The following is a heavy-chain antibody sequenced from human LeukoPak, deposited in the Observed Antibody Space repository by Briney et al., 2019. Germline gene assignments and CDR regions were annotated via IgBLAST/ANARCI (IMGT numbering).Heavy chain of an antibody. CDR1: GFTFSSYS. Sequence: GGPLRLSCAASGFTFSSYSMNWVRQAPGKGLEWVSSISSSSSYIYYADSVKGRFTISRDNAKNSLYLQMNSLRAEDTAVYYCARDQYCSSTSCYLGYYYYGMDVWGQGTTVTVSS. CDR3: ARDQYCSSTSCYLGYYYYGMDV. CDR2: ISSSSSYI. V-gene: IGHV3-21*01. D-gene: IGHD2-2*01. J-gene: IGHJ6*02.